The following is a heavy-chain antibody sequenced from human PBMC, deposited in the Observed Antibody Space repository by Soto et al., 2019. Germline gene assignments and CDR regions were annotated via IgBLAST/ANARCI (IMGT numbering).Heavy chain of an antibody. Sequence: ASVKVSCKASGYTFTNYDINWVRQATGQGLEWMGWMNPKSGNTGSAQQFQGRFTISRDNSKNAVYLQMNSLRAEDTAVFYCAKQESDWNDHFDYWGQGTLVTVSS. V-gene: IGHV1-8*01. D-gene: IGHD1-1*01. CDR3: AKQESDWNDHFDY. J-gene: IGHJ4*02. CDR2: MNPKSGNT. CDR1: GYTFTNYD.